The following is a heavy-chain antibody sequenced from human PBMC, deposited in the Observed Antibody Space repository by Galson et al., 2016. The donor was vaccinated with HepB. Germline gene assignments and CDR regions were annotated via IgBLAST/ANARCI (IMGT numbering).Heavy chain of an antibody. CDR2: IIPIFGTA. D-gene: IGHD1-26*01. J-gene: IGHJ6*02. Sequence: SVKVSCKASGGTFNFHVISWVRQAPGQGLEWMGGIIPIFGTANYAQKFQGRVTLTADKSTSTAYMELSSLRSEDTAVFYCARSRGSYYYYYAMDVWGQGTTVTVSS. CDR3: ARSRGSYYYYYAMDV. CDR1: GGTFNFHV. V-gene: IGHV1-69*06.